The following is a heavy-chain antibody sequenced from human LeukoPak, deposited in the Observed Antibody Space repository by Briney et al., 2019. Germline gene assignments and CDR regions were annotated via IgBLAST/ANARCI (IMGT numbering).Heavy chain of an antibody. CDR3: ARVRDISGHWGFLDY. CDR1: GFTFSSYW. D-gene: IGHD6-19*01. V-gene: IGHV3-74*01. Sequence: GGSLRLSCAASGFTFSSYWMHWVRQAREKGLVWVSCINSDGRNTNYADSVKGRFTISRDNAKNTLYLQVNSLRAEDTAVFYCARVRDISGHWGFLDYWGQGTLVTVSS. J-gene: IGHJ4*02. CDR2: INSDGRNT.